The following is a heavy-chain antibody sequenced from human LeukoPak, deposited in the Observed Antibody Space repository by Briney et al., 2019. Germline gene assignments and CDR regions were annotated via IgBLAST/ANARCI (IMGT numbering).Heavy chain of an antibody. Sequence: GGSLTLSCAASGFTVSTNCMTWVRQAPGAGLEWASTVYSGGTTYYAVSVMGRFTISRHNSRNTLYLQMTSLRAEATAVYYCARGPPPQRFGGPYYKGYFENWGQGTLVTVSS. CDR1: GFTVSTNC. D-gene: IGHD3-22*01. V-gene: IGHV3-53*01. J-gene: IGHJ4*02. CDR3: ARGPPPQRFGGPYYKGYFEN. CDR2: VYSGGTT.